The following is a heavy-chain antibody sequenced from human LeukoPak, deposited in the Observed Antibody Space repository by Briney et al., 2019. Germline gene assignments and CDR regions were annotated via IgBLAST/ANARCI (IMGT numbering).Heavy chain of an antibody. CDR3: ARSRPKYSSSWDDY. J-gene: IGHJ4*02. Sequence: SQTLSLTCTVSGGSISSGGYYWSWTRQHPGKGLEWIGYIYYSGSTYYDPSLKSRVTISVDTSKNQFSLKLSSVTAADTAVYYCARSRPKYSSSWDDYWGQGTLVTVSS. D-gene: IGHD6-13*01. V-gene: IGHV4-31*03. CDR1: GGSISSGGYY. CDR2: IYYSGST.